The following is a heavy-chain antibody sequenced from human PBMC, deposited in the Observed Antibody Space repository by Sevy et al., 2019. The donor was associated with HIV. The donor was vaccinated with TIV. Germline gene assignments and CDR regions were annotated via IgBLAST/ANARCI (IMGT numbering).Heavy chain of an antibody. V-gene: IGHV3-7*01. D-gene: IGHD6-13*01. CDR1: GFKFNRYW. CDR3: LRAIATVDSF. J-gene: IGHJ4*02. CDR2: INQDATTN. Sequence: GGSLRLSCVASGFKFNRYWMLWVRQAPGKGLEWVANINQDATTNFYADSVRGRFIISRDNDRNTESLQMNILRVEDTALYYRLRAIATVDSFWGQGTLVTVSS.